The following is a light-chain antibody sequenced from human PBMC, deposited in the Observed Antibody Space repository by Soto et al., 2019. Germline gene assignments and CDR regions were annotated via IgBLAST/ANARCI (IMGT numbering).Light chain of an antibody. Sequence: EIVMTQSPATLSVSPGGRATLSCRASQSVSSNLAWYQQKPGQAPRLLIYGTSSRATGIPDRFSGSGSGTDFTLTISRLEPEDFAVYYCQQCGSLPGTFGQGTKVEIK. V-gene: IGKV3-20*01. CDR2: GTS. CDR3: QQCGSLPGT. CDR1: QSVSSN. J-gene: IGKJ1*01.